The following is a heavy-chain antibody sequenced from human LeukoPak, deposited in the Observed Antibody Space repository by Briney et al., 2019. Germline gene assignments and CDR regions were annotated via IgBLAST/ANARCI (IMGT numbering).Heavy chain of an antibody. J-gene: IGHJ4*02. CDR1: GFTVNTNY. CDR2: VFSDGRT. Sequence: PGGSLRLSCAASGFTVNTNYMSWVRQAPGKGLEWVSNVFSDGRTFYADSVKGRFTISRDSSKNSIFLQMNSLRAGDTAVYYCARGDFDYWGQGTLVTVSS. V-gene: IGHV3-53*01. CDR3: ARGDFDY.